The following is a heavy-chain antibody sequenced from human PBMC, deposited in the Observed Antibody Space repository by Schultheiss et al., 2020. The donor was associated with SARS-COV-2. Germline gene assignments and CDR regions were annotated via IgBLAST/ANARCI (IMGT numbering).Heavy chain of an antibody. J-gene: IGHJ6*02. CDR3: ARDRDSLDGYNGIGMDV. D-gene: IGHD5-24*01. CDR2: ITGDGSTT. V-gene: IGHV3-74*01. CDR1: GFIFNNYA. Sequence: GESLKISCAVSGFIFNNYAMHWVRQAPGKGLVWVSRITGDGSTTNYADSVKGRFTISRDNARNTLHLQMNSLRAEDTAVYYCARDRDSLDGYNGIGMDVWGQGTTVTVSS.